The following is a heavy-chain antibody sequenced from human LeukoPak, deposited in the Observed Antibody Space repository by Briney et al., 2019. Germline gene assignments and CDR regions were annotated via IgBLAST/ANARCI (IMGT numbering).Heavy chain of an antibody. CDR1: GFTPSSYA. Sequence: PGGSLRLSCAASGFTPSSYAMNWVRQAPGKGLEWVSGIGYTGDSTFYADSVKGRFTVSRDSSKNTLFLHMNSLRAEDTALYYCAKHPTVDAAFYIWGQGTMVTVSS. CDR2: IGYTGDST. D-gene: IGHD4-23*01. J-gene: IGHJ3*02. V-gene: IGHV3-23*01. CDR3: AKHPTVDAAFYI.